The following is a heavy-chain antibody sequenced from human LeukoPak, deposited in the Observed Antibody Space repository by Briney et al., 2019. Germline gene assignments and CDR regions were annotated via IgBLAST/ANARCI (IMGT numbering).Heavy chain of an antibody. V-gene: IGHV3-74*01. D-gene: IGHD4-17*01. CDR2: VNSDGSST. Sequence: GGSLRLSCAASGFAFSSYWLHWVRQAPGKGMVWVSRVNSDGSSTNYADSVEGRFTVSRDNAKNTLFLQMNSLRVEDTALYYCVSGDYGNYWGQGTLVTVSS. CDR3: VSGDYGNY. J-gene: IGHJ4*02. CDR1: GFAFSSYW.